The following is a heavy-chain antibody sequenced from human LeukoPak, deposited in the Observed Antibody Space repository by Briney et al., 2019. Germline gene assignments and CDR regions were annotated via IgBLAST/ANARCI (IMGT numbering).Heavy chain of an antibody. J-gene: IGHJ5*02. Sequence: GGSLRLSCAASGFTFSSYAMHWVRQAPGKGLEWVAVISYDGSNKYYADSVKGRFTISRDNSKNTLYLQMNSLRAVDTAVYYCARALSYYDFWSGHEPWGQGTLVTVSS. V-gene: IGHV3-30-3*01. CDR2: ISYDGSNK. D-gene: IGHD3-3*01. CDR1: GFTFSSYA. CDR3: ARALSYYDFWSGHEP.